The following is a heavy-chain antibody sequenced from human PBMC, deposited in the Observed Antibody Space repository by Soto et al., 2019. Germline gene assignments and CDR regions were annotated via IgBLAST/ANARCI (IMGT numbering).Heavy chain of an antibody. Sequence: ASVKVSCKASGYTFTSYAMHWVRQAPGQRLEWMGWINAGNGNTKYSQKFQGRVTITRDTSASTAYVELSSLRSEDTAVYYCARALSPFYYYYYMDVWGKGTTVTVSS. V-gene: IGHV1-3*01. CDR1: GYTFTSYA. CDR2: INAGNGNT. J-gene: IGHJ6*03. CDR3: ARALSPFYYYYYMDV.